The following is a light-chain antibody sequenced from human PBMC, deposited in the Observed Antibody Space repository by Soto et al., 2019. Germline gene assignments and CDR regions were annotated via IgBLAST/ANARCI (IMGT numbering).Light chain of an antibody. V-gene: IGKV3-20*01. J-gene: IGKJ1*01. CDR3: QQYGTSPRT. CDR2: GTS. CDR1: QSVSSNF. Sequence: EIVLTQSPGTLSLSPGERVTLSCRASQSVSSNFLAWYQQKPGQAPRLLISGTSTRATGIPDRFSGSASGTDFTLTISRLEPEDFAVYYCQQYGTSPRTFGQGTRV.